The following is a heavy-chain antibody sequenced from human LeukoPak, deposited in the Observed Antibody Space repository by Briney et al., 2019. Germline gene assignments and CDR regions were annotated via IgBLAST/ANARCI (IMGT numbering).Heavy chain of an antibody. J-gene: IGHJ4*02. CDR1: GFTFSSYA. D-gene: IGHD6-13*01. CDR3: AKELSSIAAAGTPLDY. CDR2: ISGSGGST. V-gene: IGHV3-23*01. Sequence: GGSLRLSCAASGFTFSSYAMSWVRQAPGKGLEWVSAISGSGGSTYYADSVKGRLTISRDNSKNTLYLQMNSLRAEDTAVYYCAKELSSIAAAGTPLDYWGQGTLVTVSS.